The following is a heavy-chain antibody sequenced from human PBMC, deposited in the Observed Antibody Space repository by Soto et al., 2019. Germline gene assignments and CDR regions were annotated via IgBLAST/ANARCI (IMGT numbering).Heavy chain of an antibody. Sequence: QVQLQESGPGLVKPSGTLSLTCAVSSASISSSNWWSWVRQPPGKGLEWIGEIYHSGSTNYKSSLKSRVTISVDKATNRFCLKLSSVTAADTAVYYCARADCSGGSCYSSANWFDPWGQGTLVTVSS. J-gene: IGHJ5*02. CDR1: SASISSSNW. CDR2: IYHSGST. CDR3: ARADCSGGSCYSSANWFDP. D-gene: IGHD2-15*01. V-gene: IGHV4-4*02.